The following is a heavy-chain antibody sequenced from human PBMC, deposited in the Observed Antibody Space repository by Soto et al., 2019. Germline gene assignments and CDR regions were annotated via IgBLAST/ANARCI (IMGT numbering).Heavy chain of an antibody. CDR1: GYTFTGYY. V-gene: IGHV1-2*02. CDR3: AREMRYSASTSCDDFDY. J-gene: IGHJ4*02. D-gene: IGHD2-2*01. Sequence: GASVKVSCKAFGYTFTGYYIHWVRQAPGQGLEWMGWFNPNSGGSNSAQNFQGRVAMTRDTSISTAYMELSSLTSDDTAVYYCAREMRYSASTSCDDFDYWGQGTLVTVSS. CDR2: FNPNSGGS.